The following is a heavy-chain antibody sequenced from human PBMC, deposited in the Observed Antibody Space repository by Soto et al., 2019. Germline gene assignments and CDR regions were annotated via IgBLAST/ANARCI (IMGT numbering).Heavy chain of an antibody. CDR1: GASISYGGFS. J-gene: IGHJ4*02. V-gene: IGHV4-30-2*06. CDR2: ISHLENT. CDR3: AADYYDSSGYYYGY. D-gene: IGHD3-22*01. Sequence: SETLSLTCTVSGASISYGGFSWSWIRQSPGRGLEWIGYISHLENTYLHPSFKSRLTMSIDRTRNQFSLKLSSVTAADTAVYYCAADYYDSSGYYYGYWGQGTLVTVSS.